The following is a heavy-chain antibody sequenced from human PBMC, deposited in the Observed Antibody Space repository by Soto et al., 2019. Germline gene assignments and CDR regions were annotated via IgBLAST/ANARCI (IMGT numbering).Heavy chain of an antibody. CDR3: ARDRPTTVTTRGAFDI. D-gene: IGHD4-4*01. J-gene: IGHJ3*02. CDR1: GFTFSSYG. Sequence: GGSLRLSCAASGFTFSSYGMHWVRQAPGKGLEWVAVIWYDGSNKYYADSVKGRFTISRDNSKNTLYLQMNSLRAEDTAVYYCARDRPTTVTTRGAFDIWGQGTMVTVSS. CDR2: IWYDGSNK. V-gene: IGHV3-33*01.